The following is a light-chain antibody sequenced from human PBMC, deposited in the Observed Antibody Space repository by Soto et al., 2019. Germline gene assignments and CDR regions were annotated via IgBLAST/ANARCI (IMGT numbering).Light chain of an antibody. J-gene: IGLJ1*01. Sequence: SYELTQPHSVSVARGQTAKSTCRGDKIGSKIVHWYKQRPGQAPVAVVFDATDRPSGIPDRISASRSGDTATLTISRVDAGDEADYYCQVWASTAEFFVFGSGTKVTVL. CDR3: QVWASTAEFFV. V-gene: IGLV3-21*02. CDR1: KIGSKI. CDR2: DAT.